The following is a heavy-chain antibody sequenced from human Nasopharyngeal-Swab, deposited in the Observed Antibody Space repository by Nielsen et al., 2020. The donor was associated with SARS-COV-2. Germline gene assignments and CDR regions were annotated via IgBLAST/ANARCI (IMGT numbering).Heavy chain of an antibody. V-gene: IGHV4-59*12. CDR3: ARDESGDYLGLPFDH. CDR1: GGSISGYY. D-gene: IGHD4-17*01. J-gene: IGHJ4*02. Sequence: GSLRLSCTVPGGSISGYYWSWIRQPPGKGLEWIGHIFSSGSTYNPSLKSRVTMSVDTSKNQFSLKLTSVTAADTAVYYCARDESGDYLGLPFDHWGRGTLVTVSS. CDR2: IFSSGST.